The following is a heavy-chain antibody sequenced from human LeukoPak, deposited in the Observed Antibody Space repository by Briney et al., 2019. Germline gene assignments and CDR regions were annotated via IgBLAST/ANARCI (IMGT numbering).Heavy chain of an antibody. CDR3: AKADGSGSLDY. CDR1: GFTFSSYD. V-gene: IGHV3-23*01. J-gene: IGHJ4*02. CDR2: VSGSGGET. D-gene: IGHD3-10*01. Sequence: PGGSLRLSCAASGFTFSSYDLTWVRQAPGKGLEWVSGVSGSGGETVYADSVKGRFTIPRDNSKNTLYLQMNRLRAEDTAVYYCAKADGSGSLDYWGQGTLVTVSS.